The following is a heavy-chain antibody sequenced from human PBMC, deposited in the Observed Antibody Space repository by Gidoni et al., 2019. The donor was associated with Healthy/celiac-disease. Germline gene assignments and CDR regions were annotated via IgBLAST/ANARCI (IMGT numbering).Heavy chain of an antibody. Sequence: LKSRVTISVDTSKNQFSLKLSSVTAADTAVYYCARHVSDWNLNYFDYWGQGTLVTVSS. J-gene: IGHJ4*02. CDR3: ARHVSDWNLNYFDY. D-gene: IGHD1-1*01. V-gene: IGHV4-39*01.